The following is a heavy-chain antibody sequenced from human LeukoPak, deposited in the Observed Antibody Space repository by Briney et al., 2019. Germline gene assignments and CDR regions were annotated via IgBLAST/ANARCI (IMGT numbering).Heavy chain of an antibody. J-gene: IGHJ4*02. CDR1: GFTFSSYG. CDR2: IWHDGNNK. Sequence: GGSLRLSCAASGFTFSSYGMHWVRQAPGKGLEWVAIIWHDGNNKYYADSVKGRFISSRDNSKNTLYLQMNSLRAKDTAVYYCAKDLERHIVVVTASAVDYWGQGTLVTVS. CDR3: AKDLERHIVVVTASAVDY. V-gene: IGHV3-30*02. D-gene: IGHD2-21*02.